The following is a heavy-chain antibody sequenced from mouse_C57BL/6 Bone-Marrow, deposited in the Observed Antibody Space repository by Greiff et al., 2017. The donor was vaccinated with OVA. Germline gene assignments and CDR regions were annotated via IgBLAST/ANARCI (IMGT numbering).Heavy chain of an antibody. CDR3: ARKRDYGAWFAY. V-gene: IGHV1-55*01. J-gene: IGHJ3*01. Sequence: QVQLQQPGAELVKPGASVKMSCKASGYTFTSYWITWVKQRPGQGLEWIGDIYPGSGSTNYNEKFKSKATLTVDTSSSTAYMQLSSLTSEDSAVYYGARKRDYGAWFAYWGQGTLVTVSA. D-gene: IGHD2-4*01. CDR1: GYTFTSYW. CDR2: IYPGSGST.